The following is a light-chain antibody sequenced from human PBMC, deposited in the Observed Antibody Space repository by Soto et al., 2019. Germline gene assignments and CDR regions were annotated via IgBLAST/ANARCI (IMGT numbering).Light chain of an antibody. J-gene: IGLJ2*01. Sequence: QSVLTQPPSASLSPGQSVTISCTGTSSDVGGYNYVSWYQQHPGKAPKLMIYEVSRRPSGVPDRFSGSKSGNTASLTVSGLQAEDEADYYCSSYGGINNLVFGGGTQLTVL. V-gene: IGLV2-8*01. CDR2: EVS. CDR1: SSDVGGYNY. CDR3: SSYGGINNLV.